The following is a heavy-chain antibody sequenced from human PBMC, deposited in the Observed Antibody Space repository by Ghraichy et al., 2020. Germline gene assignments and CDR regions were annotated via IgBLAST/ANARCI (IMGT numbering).Heavy chain of an antibody. CDR1: GYTFRSYD. Sequence: ASVKVSCEASGYTFRSYDISWVRQAPGQGLEWMGWISSYNGDTNYVQNFQGRVTMTTDTPTSTAYMELRSLRSDDTAVYYCTRCSGTTRGNFDFWGQGTLVTVSS. CDR3: TRCSGTTRGNFDF. V-gene: IGHV1-18*01. D-gene: IGHD1-1*01. CDR2: ISSYNGDT. J-gene: IGHJ4*02.